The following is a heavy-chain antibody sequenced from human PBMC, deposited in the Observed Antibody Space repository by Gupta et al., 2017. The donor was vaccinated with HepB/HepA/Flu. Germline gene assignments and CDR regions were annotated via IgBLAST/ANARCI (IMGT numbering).Heavy chain of an antibody. Sequence: QVQLVQSGAVVKKPGASVKVSCKSSGYTSTGYYMHWVRQAPGQGLEWMGWINPNSGGTNYAQKFQGRVPMTRDKSISTAYMGLSRLRSDDTAVYYCARVDGGFALRFLEWSAMDYWGQGTLVTVSS. CDR2: INPNSGGT. CDR3: ARVDGGFALRFLEWSAMDY. J-gene: IGHJ4*02. D-gene: IGHD3-3*01. CDR1: GYTSTGYY. V-gene: IGHV1-2*02.